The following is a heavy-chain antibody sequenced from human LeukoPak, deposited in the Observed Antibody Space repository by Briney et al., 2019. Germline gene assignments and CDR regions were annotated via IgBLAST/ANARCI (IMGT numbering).Heavy chain of an antibody. CDR1: GFIFSDYW. CDR3: ARGSRTYYDILTGNRVDV. J-gene: IGHJ6*02. D-gene: IGHD3-9*01. V-gene: IGHV3-74*01. CDR2: INSDGSST. Sequence: GGSVRLSCAASGFIFSDYWMHWVRQASGQGLVWVSRINSDGSSTSYAESVKGRFTISRDNAENTLYLQMNSLRVEDTAVYYCARGSRTYYDILTGNRVDVWGQGTTVTVSS.